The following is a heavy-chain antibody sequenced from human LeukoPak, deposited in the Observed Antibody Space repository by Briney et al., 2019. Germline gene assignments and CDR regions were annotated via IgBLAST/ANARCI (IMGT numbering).Heavy chain of an antibody. V-gene: IGHV3-23*01. J-gene: IGHJ4*02. Sequence: AGGSLRLSCAASGFTFSNYAMSWVRQAPGKGLEWVSAISGSGGSTYYADSVKGRFTISRDNSKNTPYLQMNSLRAEDTAVYYCAKDLSSRDYVWGSYRPDFDYWGQGTLVTVSS. CDR2: ISGSGGST. CDR3: AKDLSSRDYVWGSYRPDFDY. CDR1: GFTFSNYA. D-gene: IGHD3-16*02.